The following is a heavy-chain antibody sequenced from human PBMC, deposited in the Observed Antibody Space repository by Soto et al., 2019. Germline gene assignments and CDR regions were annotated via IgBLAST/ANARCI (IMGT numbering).Heavy chain of an antibody. Sequence: QVQLVQSGAEVKKPGASVKVSCKASGYTFTSYAMHWVRQAPGQRLEWMGWINAGNGNTKYSQKFQGRVTITRDTSASTAYMELSSLRSEDTAVYYCARDGGYCSGGSCHRYYFDYWGQGTLVNVSS. CDR2: INAGNGNT. CDR3: ARDGGYCSGGSCHRYYFDY. CDR1: GYTFTSYA. J-gene: IGHJ4*02. D-gene: IGHD2-15*01. V-gene: IGHV1-3*01.